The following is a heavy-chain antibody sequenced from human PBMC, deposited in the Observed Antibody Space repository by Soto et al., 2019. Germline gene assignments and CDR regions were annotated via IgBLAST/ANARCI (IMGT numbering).Heavy chain of an antibody. V-gene: IGHV4-4*07. CDR3: VRDGTKTLRDWFDP. CDR1: GASISGYY. CDR2: IYATGTT. D-gene: IGHD1-1*01. J-gene: IGHJ5*02. Sequence: PSETLSLTCTVPGASISGYYWSWIRKSAGKGLEWIGRIYATGTTGYNPSLKSRVMMSVDTSKKQFSLKLRSVTAADTAVYYCVRDGTKTLRDWFDPWGQGISVTVS.